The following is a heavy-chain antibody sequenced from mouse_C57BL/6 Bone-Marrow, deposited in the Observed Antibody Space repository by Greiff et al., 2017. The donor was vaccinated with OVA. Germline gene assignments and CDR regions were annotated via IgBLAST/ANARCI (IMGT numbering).Heavy chain of an antibody. D-gene: IGHD1-1*01. J-gene: IGHJ1*03. Sequence: EVQLQQSGPELVKPGASVKIPCKASGYTFTDYNMDWVKQSHGKSLEWIGDINPNNGGTIYNQKFKGKATLTVDKSSSTAYMELRSLTSEDTAVYYCAITTVWYFDVWGTGTTVTVSS. CDR2: INPNNGGT. V-gene: IGHV1-18*01. CDR1: GYTFTDYN. CDR3: AITTVWYFDV.